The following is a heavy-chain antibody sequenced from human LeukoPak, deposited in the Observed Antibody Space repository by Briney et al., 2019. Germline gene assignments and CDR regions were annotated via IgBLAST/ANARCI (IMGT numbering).Heavy chain of an antibody. CDR2: IKQDGSEK. CDR3: AGGWSIDY. CDR1: GFTFSSYW. J-gene: IGHJ4*02. D-gene: IGHD6-19*01. V-gene: IGHV3-7*01. Sequence: PGGSLRLSCAASGFTFSSYWMSWVRQAPGKGLEWVANIKQDGSEKYYVDSVRGRFTISRDNANNSLYLQMNSLRAEDTAVYYCAGGWSIDYWGQGALVTVSS.